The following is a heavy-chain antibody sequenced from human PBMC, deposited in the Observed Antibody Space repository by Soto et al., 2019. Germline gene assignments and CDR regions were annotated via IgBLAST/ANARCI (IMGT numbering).Heavy chain of an antibody. CDR2: IYYSGST. CDR3: ARGGIAARPFGMDV. Sequence: SETLSLTCTVSGGSISSYYWTWMRQPPGKGLEWIGNIYYSGSTNYNPSLRSRVSISVDTSKNQFSLKLSSVTAADTAMYYCARGGIAARPFGMDVWGQGTTVTVSS. J-gene: IGHJ6*02. V-gene: IGHV4-59*01. CDR1: GGSISSYY. D-gene: IGHD6-6*01.